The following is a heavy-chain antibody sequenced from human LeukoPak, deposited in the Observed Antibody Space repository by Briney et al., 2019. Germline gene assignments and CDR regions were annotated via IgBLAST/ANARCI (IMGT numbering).Heavy chain of an antibody. Sequence: SETLSLTCTVSGGSVSSSSYYWSWIRQPPGKGLEWIGYIYYSGSTNYNPSLKSRVTISVDTSKNQFSLKLSSVTAADTAVYYCARVYYYDSSGYWVYYFDYWGQGTLVTVSS. D-gene: IGHD3-22*01. CDR3: ARVYYYDSSGYWVYYFDY. CDR2: IYYSGST. V-gene: IGHV4-61*01. J-gene: IGHJ4*02. CDR1: GGSVSSSSYY.